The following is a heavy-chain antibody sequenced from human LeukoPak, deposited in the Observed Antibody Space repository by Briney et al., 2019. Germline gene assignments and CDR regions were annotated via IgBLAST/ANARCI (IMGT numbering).Heavy chain of an antibody. Sequence: GGSLRLSCAASGFTFSNYAMSWVRQAPGRGLEWVSAISGSGGSTYYADSVKGRFTISRDNTKNSLYLQMNGLRAEDTAVYYCARTRSSGYLTSDYWGQGILVTVSS. CDR1: GFTFSNYA. J-gene: IGHJ4*02. D-gene: IGHD3-22*01. CDR2: ISGSGGST. CDR3: ARTRSSGYLTSDY. V-gene: IGHV3-23*01.